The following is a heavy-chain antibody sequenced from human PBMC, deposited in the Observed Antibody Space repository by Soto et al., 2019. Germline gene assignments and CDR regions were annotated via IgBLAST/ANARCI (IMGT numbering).Heavy chain of an antibody. V-gene: IGHV1-2*04. Sequence: ASVKVSCKASGYTFTGYYMHWVRQAPGQGLEWMGWINPNSGGTNYAQKFQGWVTMTRDTSISTAYMELSRLRSDDTAVYYCARAGLYDYYYYYMDVWGKGTTVTVSS. J-gene: IGHJ6*03. CDR3: ARAGLYDYYYYYMDV. CDR2: INPNSGGT. CDR1: GYTFTGYY. D-gene: IGHD2-2*02.